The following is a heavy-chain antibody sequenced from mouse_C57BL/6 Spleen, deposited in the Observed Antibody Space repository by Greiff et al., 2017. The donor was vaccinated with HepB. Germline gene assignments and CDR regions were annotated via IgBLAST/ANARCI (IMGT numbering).Heavy chain of an antibody. V-gene: IGHV1-63*01. J-gene: IGHJ2*01. Sequence: QVQLKQSGAELVRPGTSVKMSCKASGYTFTNYWIGWAKQRPGHGLEWIGDIYPGGGYTNYNEKFKGKATLTADKSSSTAYMQFSSLTSEDSAIYYCARGGTTVADYWGQGTTLTVSS. CDR1: GYTFTNYW. CDR2: IYPGGGYT. D-gene: IGHD1-1*01. CDR3: ARGGTTVADY.